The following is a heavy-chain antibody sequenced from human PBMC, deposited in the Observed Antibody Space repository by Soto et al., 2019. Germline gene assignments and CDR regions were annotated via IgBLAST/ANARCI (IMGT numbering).Heavy chain of an antibody. CDR2: INSDGSST. CDR3: AILSGPYYDILTGYYAFDI. Sequence: GGSLRLSCAASGFTFSSYWMHWVRQAPGKGLVWVSRINSDGSSTSYADSVKGRFTISRDNAKNTLYLQMNSLRAEDTAVYYCAILSGPYYDILTGYYAFDIWGQGTMVTVSS. V-gene: IGHV3-74*01. J-gene: IGHJ3*02. CDR1: GFTFSSYW. D-gene: IGHD3-9*01.